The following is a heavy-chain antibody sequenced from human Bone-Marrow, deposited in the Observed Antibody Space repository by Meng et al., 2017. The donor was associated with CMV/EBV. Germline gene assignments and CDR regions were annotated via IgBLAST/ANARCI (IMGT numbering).Heavy chain of an antibody. CDR2: IIPILGIA. Sequence: SVKVSCKASGGTFSSYAISWVRQAPGQGLEWMGGIIPILGIANYAQKFQGRVTITADKSTSTAYMELSSLRSDDTAVYYCARDSATPRSYYYYGMDVWGQGTTVTVSS. V-gene: IGHV1-69*10. J-gene: IGHJ6*02. CDR3: ARDSATPRSYYYYGMDV. D-gene: IGHD2-15*01. CDR1: GGTFSSYA.